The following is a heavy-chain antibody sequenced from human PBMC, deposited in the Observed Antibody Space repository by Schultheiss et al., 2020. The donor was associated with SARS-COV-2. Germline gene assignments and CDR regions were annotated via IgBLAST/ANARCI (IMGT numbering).Heavy chain of an antibody. Sequence: ASVKVSCKASGYTFTGYYMHWVRQAPGQGLEWMGWINPNSGGTNYAQKFQGWVTMTRDTSISTAYMELRSLRSDDTAVYYCARDSGWLSALFWGQGTLVTVSS. CDR3: ARDSGWLSALF. V-gene: IGHV1-2*04. CDR1: GYTFTGYY. D-gene: IGHD6-19*01. CDR2: INPNSGGT. J-gene: IGHJ4*02.